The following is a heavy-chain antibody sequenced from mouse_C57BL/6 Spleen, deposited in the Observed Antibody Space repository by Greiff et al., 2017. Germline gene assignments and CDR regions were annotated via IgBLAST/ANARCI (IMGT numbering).Heavy chain of an antibody. CDR2: IYPGSGST. J-gene: IGHJ3*01. CDR1: GYTFTSYW. CDR3: ARLDGSSPWFAY. D-gene: IGHD1-1*01. Sequence: QVQLQQPGAELVKPGASVKMSCKASGYTFTSYWITWVKQRPGQGLEWIGDIYPGSGSTNYNEKFKSKATLTVDTSSSTAYMQLSSLTSDDSAVYYCARLDGSSPWFAYWGQGTLVTVSA. V-gene: IGHV1-55*01.